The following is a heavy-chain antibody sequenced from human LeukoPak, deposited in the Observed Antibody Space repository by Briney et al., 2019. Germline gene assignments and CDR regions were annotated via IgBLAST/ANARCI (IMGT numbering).Heavy chain of an antibody. CDR1: GGSISSTTHY. CDR2: MHYSGST. V-gene: IGHV4-39*01. J-gene: IGHJ4*02. Sequence: SETLSLTCTVSGGSISSTTHYWSWIRQPPGKGLEWIGSMHYSGSTYYNPSLKSRVTISVDTSKNQFSLKLTSVTAADTAVYYCAGTRGKSSGTAMVDYWGQGTLVTVSS. D-gene: IGHD5-18*01. CDR3: AGTRGKSSGTAMVDY.